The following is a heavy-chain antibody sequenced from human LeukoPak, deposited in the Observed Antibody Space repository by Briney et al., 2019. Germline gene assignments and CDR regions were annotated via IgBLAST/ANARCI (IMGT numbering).Heavy chain of an antibody. D-gene: IGHD5-18*01. Sequence: SVKVSCKASGGTFSSYAISWVRQAPGQGLEWMGGIIPIFGTANYAQKFQGRVTITTDESTSTAYMELSSLRSEDTAVYYCARGGYSYGFYYYYYMDGWGKGTTVTVSS. CDR1: GGTFSSYA. CDR3: ARGGYSYGFYYYYYMDG. CDR2: IIPIFGTA. J-gene: IGHJ6*03. V-gene: IGHV1-69*05.